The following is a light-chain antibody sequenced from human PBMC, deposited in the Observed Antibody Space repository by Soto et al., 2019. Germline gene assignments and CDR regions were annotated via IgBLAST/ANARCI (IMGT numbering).Light chain of an antibody. V-gene: IGKV1-39*01. CDR1: QSISSY. CDR3: QHSYSTPYT. J-gene: IGKJ2*01. Sequence: DIPMTQSPSSLSASVGDRVTITCRASQSISSYLNWYQQKPGKAPKLLIYAASSLQSGVPSRFSGSGSGTHFTLTISSLQPEDFATYYCQHSYSTPYTFGQGTKLEIK. CDR2: AAS.